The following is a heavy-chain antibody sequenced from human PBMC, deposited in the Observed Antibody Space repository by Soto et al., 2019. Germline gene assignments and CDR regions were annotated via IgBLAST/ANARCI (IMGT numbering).Heavy chain of an antibody. Sequence: ASVKLSCKASGYTFTGYYMHWVRQAPGQGLEWMGWINPNSGGTNYAQKFQGRVTMTRDTSISTAYMELSRLRSDDTAVYYCATFDYGDTLIDYWGQGTLVTVSS. CDR3: ATFDYGDTLIDY. CDR2: INPNSGGT. D-gene: IGHD4-17*01. J-gene: IGHJ4*02. V-gene: IGHV1-2*02. CDR1: GYTFTGYY.